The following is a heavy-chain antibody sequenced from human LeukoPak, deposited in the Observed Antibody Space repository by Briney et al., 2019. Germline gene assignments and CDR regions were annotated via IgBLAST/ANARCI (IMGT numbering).Heavy chain of an antibody. CDR1: GFSFCNLC. V-gene: IGHV3-7*01. J-gene: IGHJ4*02. D-gene: IGHD3-22*01. CDR3: ARAGHYDTTRYR. Sequence: PAVSLSLSCAVYGFSFCNLCMGWVRPAQGRGREGVANIKKDGREKYYMDSGKGRFTISRDNATNSLYLQMSSLRAKATALYYCARAGHYDTTRYRWGQATLLTVS. CDR2: IKKDGREK.